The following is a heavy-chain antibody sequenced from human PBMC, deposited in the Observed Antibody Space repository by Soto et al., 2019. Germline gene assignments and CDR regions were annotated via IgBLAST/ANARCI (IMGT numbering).Heavy chain of an antibody. V-gene: IGHV1-69*01. Sequence: QVQLVQSGAEVKKPGSSVKVSCKASGGTFSSYAISWVRQAPGQGLEWMGGIIPIFGTANYAQKFQGRVTITADESTSTAYMELSSLRSEDTAVYYCAKDRVGGRYYYDSQGFQHWGQGTLVTVSS. CDR3: AKDRVGGRYYYDSQGFQH. CDR1: GGTFSSYA. CDR2: IIPIFGTA. J-gene: IGHJ1*01. D-gene: IGHD3-22*01.